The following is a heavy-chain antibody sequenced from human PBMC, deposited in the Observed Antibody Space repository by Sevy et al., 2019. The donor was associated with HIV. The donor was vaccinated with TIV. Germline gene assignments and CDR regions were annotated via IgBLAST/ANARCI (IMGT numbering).Heavy chain of an antibody. D-gene: IGHD2-2*01. CDR1: GFIFDDYA. CDR2: ITWNSDNI. V-gene: IGHV3-9*01. Sequence: GGSLRLSCAASGFIFDDYAMHWARQAPGKGLEWVSGITWNSDNIGYADSLKGRFTISRDNAKKYLYLQMNRLRLEDSALYYCAKDIVVVPATSAGYFDLWGRGTLVTVSS. J-gene: IGHJ2*01. CDR3: AKDIVVVPATSAGYFDL.